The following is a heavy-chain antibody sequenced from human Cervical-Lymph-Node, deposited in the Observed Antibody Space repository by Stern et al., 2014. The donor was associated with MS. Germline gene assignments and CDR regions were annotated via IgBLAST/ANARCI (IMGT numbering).Heavy chain of an antibody. J-gene: IGHJ4*02. CDR2: ISYDGSNK. CDR1: GFTFSNYG. CDR3: ASLITTTRTIYSSGENLDY. Sequence: QMQLVQSGGGVVQPGRSLRLSCAASGFTFSNYGMHWVRQAPGKGLEWVAVISYDGSNKYYADSVKGRFTISRDNSKNTLYLQLNSLRAEDTAVYYCASLITTTRTIYSSGENLDYWGQGTLVTVSS. D-gene: IGHD6-19*01. V-gene: IGHV3-30*03.